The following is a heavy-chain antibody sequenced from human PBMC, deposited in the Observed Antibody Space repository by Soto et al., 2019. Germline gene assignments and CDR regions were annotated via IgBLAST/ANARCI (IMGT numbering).Heavy chain of an antibody. Sequence: QVQLQESGPGLVKPSQTLSLTCTVSGGSISSGGYYWSWIRQHPGKGLEWIGYIYYSGSTYYNPSLKRRVTISVDTPKNQFSLKLSSVTAADTAVYYCARDSWGRDGMDVWGQGTTVTVSS. CDR2: IYYSGST. CDR3: ARDSWGRDGMDV. CDR1: GGSISSGGYY. J-gene: IGHJ6*02. D-gene: IGHD7-27*01. V-gene: IGHV4-31*03.